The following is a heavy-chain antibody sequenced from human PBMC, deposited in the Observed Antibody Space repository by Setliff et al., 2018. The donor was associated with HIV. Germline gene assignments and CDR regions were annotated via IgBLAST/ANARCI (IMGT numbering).Heavy chain of an antibody. CDR2: INPKSGNT. Sequence: ASVKVSCKASGFTFTDYYIHWVRQAPGQGLEWMGWINPKSGNTKYAQKFQDRVTMTRDTSISTAYMELSRLTSDDTAVYYCARAIAWGGSYWNFDYWGQGTLVTVSS. CDR1: GFTFTDYY. CDR3: ARAIAWGGSYWNFDY. V-gene: IGHV1-2*02. J-gene: IGHJ4*02. D-gene: IGHD1-26*01.